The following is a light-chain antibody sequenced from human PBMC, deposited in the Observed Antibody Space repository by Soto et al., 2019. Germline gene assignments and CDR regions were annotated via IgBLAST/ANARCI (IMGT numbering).Light chain of an antibody. J-gene: IGKJ4*01. CDR2: DAS. Sequence: EIVLTQSPATLSLSPGERATLSCRASQSVGSFLAWYQLRPGQVPRLLINDASNRATGIPARFSGSGSGRDFTLTISSLEPEDFAVYYCQHYNNWVGTFGGGTKVDIK. CDR1: QSVGSF. V-gene: IGKV3-11*02. CDR3: QHYNNWVGT.